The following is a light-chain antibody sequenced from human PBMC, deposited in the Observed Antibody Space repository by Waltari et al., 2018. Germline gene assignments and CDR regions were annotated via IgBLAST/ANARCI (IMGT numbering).Light chain of an antibody. J-gene: IGKJ4*01. Sequence: EIVLTQSPGTLSLSPGDRATLSCRASQSVDNNYLAWYQQKPGQAPRLLIYGTSNRATDIPDRFSGSGSRTDFTLTIIRLEPEDFAVYYCQHYVRFFPVTFGGGTKVEIK. CDR2: GTS. V-gene: IGKV3-20*01. CDR1: QSVDNNY. CDR3: QHYVRFFPVT.